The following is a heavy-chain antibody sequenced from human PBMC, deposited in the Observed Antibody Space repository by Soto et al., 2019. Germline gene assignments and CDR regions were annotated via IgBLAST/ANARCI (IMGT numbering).Heavy chain of an antibody. CDR2: INHSGST. D-gene: IGHD3-16*02. V-gene: IGHV4-61*08. Sequence: SETLSLTCTVSGGSISSGGYSWTWIRQPPGTGLEWIGEINHSGSTNYNPSLKSRVTISVDTSKNQFSLKLSSVTAADTAVYYCARTVIGGFEYWGQGTLVTVSS. J-gene: IGHJ4*02. CDR1: GGSISSGGYS. CDR3: ARTVIGGFEY.